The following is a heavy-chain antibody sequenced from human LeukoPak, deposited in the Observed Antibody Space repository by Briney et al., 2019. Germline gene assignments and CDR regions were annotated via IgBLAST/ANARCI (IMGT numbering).Heavy chain of an antibody. CDR3: ARDAGRGGWELNWFGP. J-gene: IGHJ5*02. CDR1: GFTFSSYA. Sequence: PGGSLRLSCAASGFTFSSYAMNWVRQAPGQGLEWVSHISISPSYIHYADSVQGRFTISRDNAKSSLYLQMNSLRAEDTAVYYCARDAGRGGWELNWFGPWGQGALVTVSS. V-gene: IGHV3-21*01. CDR2: ISISPSYI. D-gene: IGHD1-26*01.